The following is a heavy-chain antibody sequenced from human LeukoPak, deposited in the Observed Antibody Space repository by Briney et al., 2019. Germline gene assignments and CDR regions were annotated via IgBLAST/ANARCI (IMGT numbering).Heavy chain of an antibody. CDR3: AGIHVLRLI. D-gene: IGHD3-3*01. CDR2: IIPILGIA. Sequence: SVKVSSKASAGTFSSYTISWVRHAPGQGREWMGRIIPILGIANYAQKFQGRVTITADKSTSTAYMELSSLRSEDTAVYYCAGIHVLRLIWGQGTLVTVSS. V-gene: IGHV1-69*02. CDR1: AGTFSSYT. J-gene: IGHJ4*02.